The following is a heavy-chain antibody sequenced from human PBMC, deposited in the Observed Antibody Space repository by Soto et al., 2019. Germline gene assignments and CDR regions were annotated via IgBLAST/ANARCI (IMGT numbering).Heavy chain of an antibody. D-gene: IGHD3-3*01. CDR1: GGSISSRSHY. CDR2: SFYRGST. J-gene: IGHJ4*02. V-gene: IGHV4-39*01. CDR3: ATADGFGVVTPFFEY. Sequence: QLQLQESGPGLVKPSETLSLTCTVSGGSISSRSHYWGWIRQSPGKHLEWIGSSFYRGSTHYNPSLTTRGTISVDTSKNQVSLKLYSVTAADTAVYYCATADGFGVVTPFFEYWGQGILVTVSS.